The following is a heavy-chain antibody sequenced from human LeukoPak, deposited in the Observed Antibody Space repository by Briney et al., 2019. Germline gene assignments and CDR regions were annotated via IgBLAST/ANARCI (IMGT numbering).Heavy chain of an antibody. D-gene: IGHD4-17*01. CDR3: ARGPYGDYGLYNDY. CDR1: GGSISSGGYS. Sequence: SQTLSLTCAVSGGSISSGGYSWSWIRQPPGKGLEWIGYIYHSGSTYYNPSLKSRVTISVDRSKNQFSLKLSSVTAADTAVYYCARGPYGDYGLYNDYWGQGTLVTVSS. CDR2: IYHSGST. J-gene: IGHJ4*02. V-gene: IGHV4-30-2*01.